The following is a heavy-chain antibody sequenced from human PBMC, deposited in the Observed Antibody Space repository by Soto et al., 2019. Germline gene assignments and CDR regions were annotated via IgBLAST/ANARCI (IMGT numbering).Heavy chain of an antibody. CDR3: ALYGDRGSVVDT. CDR2: MDPKSGDT. CDR1: GYSFTGYD. Sequence: VQLVQSGAEVKKPGASVKVSCKASGYSFTGYDITWVRQATGQGLEWMGWMDPKSGDTGYAQKFQGRLTMTRDTSTSTAFMELTSLRSEDTAVYFCALYGDRGSVVDTCVQGTLVAVSS. D-gene: IGHD4-17*01. J-gene: IGHJ5*02. V-gene: IGHV1-8*01.